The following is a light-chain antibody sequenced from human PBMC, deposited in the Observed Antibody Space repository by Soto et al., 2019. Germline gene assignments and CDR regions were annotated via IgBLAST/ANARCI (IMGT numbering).Light chain of an antibody. Sequence: EIVLTQSPGTLSLSPGERATLSCRAIQSLNARYLAWYQVKPGQAPRLLFYGASSRATGIPARFSGSGSGTEFNLTISSLQSEDFGVYYCQQYNNWPRATFGGGTKVAIK. CDR2: GAS. CDR1: QSLNARY. CDR3: QQYNNWPRAT. J-gene: IGKJ4*01. V-gene: IGKV3D-15*01.